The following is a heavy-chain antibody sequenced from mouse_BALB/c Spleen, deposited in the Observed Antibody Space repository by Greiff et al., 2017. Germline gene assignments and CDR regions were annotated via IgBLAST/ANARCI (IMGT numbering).Heavy chain of an antibody. J-gene: IGHJ3*01. V-gene: IGHV5-4*02. CDR1: GFTFSDYY. CDR3: ARPYRYDGAWFAY. D-gene: IGHD2-14*01. CDR2: ISDGGSYT. Sequence: EVMLVESGGGLVKPGGSLKLSCAASGFTFSDYYMYWVRQTPEKRLEWVATISDGGSYTYYPDSVKGRFTISRDNAKNNLYLQMSSLKSEDTAMYYCARPYRYDGAWFAYWGQGTLVTVSA.